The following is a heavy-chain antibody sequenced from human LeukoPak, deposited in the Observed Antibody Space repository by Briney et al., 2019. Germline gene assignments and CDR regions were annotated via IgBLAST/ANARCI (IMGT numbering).Heavy chain of an antibody. CDR3: ATTLGYCNNTSCYTDNY. Sequence: GGSLRLSCAASGITFSSYATSWVRQAPGKGLEWVSSISPSGGSTFYADSVKGRFTISRDNSKNTLYLQMNSLRAEDTAVYYCATTLGYCNNTSCYTDNYWGQGTLATVSS. CDR1: GITFSSYA. D-gene: IGHD2-2*02. J-gene: IGHJ4*02. V-gene: IGHV3-23*01. CDR2: ISPSGGST.